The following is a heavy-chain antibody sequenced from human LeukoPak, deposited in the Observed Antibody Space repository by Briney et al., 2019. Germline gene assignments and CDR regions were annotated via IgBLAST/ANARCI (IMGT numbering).Heavy chain of an antibody. CDR2: IYYSGNA. V-gene: IGHV4-59*01. Sequence: SETLSLTCTVSGXSISNYYGSWIRQPPGKGLEWIGYIYYSGNANYNPSLKSRVTISVDTSKNQFSLKLNSVTAADTAVYYCARVRYCSTNRCYDREFDNWGQGTLVTVSS. CDR1: GXSISNYY. D-gene: IGHD2-2*01. J-gene: IGHJ4*02. CDR3: ARVRYCSTNRCYDREFDN.